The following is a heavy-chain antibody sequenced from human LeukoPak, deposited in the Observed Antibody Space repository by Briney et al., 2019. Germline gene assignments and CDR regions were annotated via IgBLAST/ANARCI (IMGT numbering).Heavy chain of an antibody. V-gene: IGHV3-30*18. CDR1: GFTFSKYG. J-gene: IGHJ4*02. CDR3: AKDRKRDCGGDCYHFDY. Sequence: PGGSLRLSCAASGFTFSKYGMHWVRQAPGKGLEWVAVISYDGSSKYYADSVKGRFTISRDNSKNTLYLQMNSLRAEDTAVYYCAKDRKRDCGGDCYHFDYWGQGTLVTVSS. CDR2: ISYDGSSK. D-gene: IGHD2-21*02.